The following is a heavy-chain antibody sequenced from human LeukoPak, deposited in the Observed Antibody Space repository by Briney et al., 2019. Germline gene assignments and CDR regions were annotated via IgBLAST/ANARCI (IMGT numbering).Heavy chain of an antibody. J-gene: IGHJ4*02. CDR1: GGSISSGGYY. CDR2: IYYSGST. Sequence: PSETLSLTCTVSGGSISSGGYYWSWIRQHPGKGLEWIGYIYYSGSTYYNPSLKSRVTISVDTSKNQFSLKLSSVTAADTAVYYCVRGTHYDSSGYYYGFDYWGQGTLVTVSS. CDR3: VRGTHYDSSGYYYGFDY. D-gene: IGHD3-22*01. V-gene: IGHV4-31*03.